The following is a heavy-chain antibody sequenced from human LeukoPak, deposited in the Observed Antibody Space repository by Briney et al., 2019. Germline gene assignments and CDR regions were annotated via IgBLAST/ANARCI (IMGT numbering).Heavy chain of an antibody. CDR3: ARDGLRFYGSDAFDI. CDR1: GGSISSGSYY. CDR2: IYTSGST. Sequence: ASETLSLTCTVSGGSISSGSYYWSWIQQPAGKGLEWIGRIYTSGSTNYNPSLKSRVTISVDTSKNQFSLKLSSVTAADTAVYYCARDGLRFYGSDAFDIWGQGTMVTVSS. D-gene: IGHD2/OR15-2a*01. J-gene: IGHJ3*02. V-gene: IGHV4-61*02.